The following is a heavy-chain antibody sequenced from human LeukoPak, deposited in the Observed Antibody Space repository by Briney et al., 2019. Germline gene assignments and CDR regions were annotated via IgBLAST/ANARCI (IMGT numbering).Heavy chain of an antibody. J-gene: IGHJ4*02. V-gene: IGHV3-15*01. CDR2: IKSKTDGGTT. D-gene: IGHD2-15*01. CDR3: TTENLCSGGSCYSGFDY. Sequence: GGSLRLSRAASGFTVSSNYMSWVRQAPGKGLEWVGRIKSKTDGGTTDYAAPAKGRFTISRDDSKNTLYLQMNSLKTEDTAVYYCTTENLCSGGSCYSGFDYWGQGTLVTVSS. CDR1: GFTVSSNY.